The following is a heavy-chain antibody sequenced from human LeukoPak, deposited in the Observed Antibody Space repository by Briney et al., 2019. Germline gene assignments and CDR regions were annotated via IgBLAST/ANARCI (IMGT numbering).Heavy chain of an antibody. D-gene: IGHD3/OR15-3a*01. CDR1: GFTFSRYW. CDR3: VLDLFSSFAFDI. Sequence: GGSLRLSCAASGFTFSRYWMHWVRQAPGRGLLWVSRINSDGSSTYYADSVKGRFTTSRDNAKNALHLQMNSLTAEDTAVYYCVLDLFSSFAFDIWGQGTMVTVSS. CDR2: INSDGSST. V-gene: IGHV3-74*01. J-gene: IGHJ3*02.